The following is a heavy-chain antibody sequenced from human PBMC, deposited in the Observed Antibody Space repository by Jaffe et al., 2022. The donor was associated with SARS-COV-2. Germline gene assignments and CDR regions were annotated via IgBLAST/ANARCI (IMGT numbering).Heavy chain of an antibody. Sequence: QVQLLASGGGVVQPGGSLTLSCAASGFTFSAYGMHWVRQAPGKGLEWVAVILKDGSYQYYGDSVKGRFSISRDNSKNTLFLQMNSLRAEDAAVYYCAKDHDPAPTIGRGWGMDVWGQGTTVAVSS. D-gene: IGHD3-3*01. CDR3: AKDHDPAPTIGRGWGMDV. CDR1: GFTFSAYG. J-gene: IGHJ6*02. V-gene: IGHV3-30*18. CDR2: ILKDGSYQ.